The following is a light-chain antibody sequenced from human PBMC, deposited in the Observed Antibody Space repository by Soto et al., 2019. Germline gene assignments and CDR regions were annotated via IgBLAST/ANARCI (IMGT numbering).Light chain of an antibody. CDR2: DAS. Sequence: DIQMTQSPSTLSASVGDRVTITCRASQSISSWLAWYQQKPGKAPKLLIYDASSLESGVPSRFSGSGSGTEFTLTSSSLQPDDFATYYCQPYNSSSMIGPGTKVDIK. J-gene: IGKJ3*01. CDR3: QPYNSSSM. V-gene: IGKV1-5*01. CDR1: QSISSW.